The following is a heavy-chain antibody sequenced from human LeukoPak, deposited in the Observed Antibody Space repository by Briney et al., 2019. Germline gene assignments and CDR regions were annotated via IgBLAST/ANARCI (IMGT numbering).Heavy chain of an antibody. V-gene: IGHV3-30*02. D-gene: IGHD2-2*01. J-gene: IGHJ6*03. CDR2: IRYDGSNK. Sequence: GGSLRLSCAASGFTFSSYSMHWVRQAPGKGLEWVAFIRYDGSNKYYADSVKGRFTISRDNSKNTLYLQMNRLRAEDTAVYYCAKCERGDIVVVPAAVYYYYYYMDVWGKGTTVTVSS. CDR1: GFTFSSYS. CDR3: AKCERGDIVVVPAAVYYYYYYMDV.